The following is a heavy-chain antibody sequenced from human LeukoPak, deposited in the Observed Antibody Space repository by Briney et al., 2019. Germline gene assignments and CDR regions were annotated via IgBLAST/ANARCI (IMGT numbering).Heavy chain of an antibody. Sequence: GGSLRLSCAASGFTFSSYSMNWVRQAPGKGLEWVSYISSSSSTIYYADSVKGRFTISRDNAKNSLYLQMNSLRAEDTAIYYCARDNLAAAGDDNFDIWGQGTMVTVSS. V-gene: IGHV3-48*04. D-gene: IGHD6-13*01. CDR3: ARDNLAAAGDDNFDI. J-gene: IGHJ3*02. CDR1: GFTFSSYS. CDR2: ISSSSSTI.